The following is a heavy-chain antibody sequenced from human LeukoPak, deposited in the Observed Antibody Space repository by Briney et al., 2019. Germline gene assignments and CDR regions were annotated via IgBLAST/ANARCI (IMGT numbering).Heavy chain of an antibody. Sequence: GGSLRLSCTASGFTFGDYAMNWVRQAPGKGLEWVGFIRSKAYGGTTEYAASVNGRFTISRDDSTSVAYLQMNSLKPEDTAMYYCTRSAAAIHYFDYWGQGTLVAVSS. CDR3: TRSAAAIHYFDY. CDR2: IRSKAYGGTT. J-gene: IGHJ4*02. V-gene: IGHV3-49*04. CDR1: GFTFGDYA. D-gene: IGHD6-13*01.